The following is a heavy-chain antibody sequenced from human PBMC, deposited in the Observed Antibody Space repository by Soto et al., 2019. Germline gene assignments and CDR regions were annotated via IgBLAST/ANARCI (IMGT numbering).Heavy chain of an antibody. V-gene: IGHV4-31*03. CDR1: GGSISSGGYY. D-gene: IGHD1-20*01. J-gene: IGHJ4*02. Sequence: SETLSLTCTVSGGSISSGGYYWSWIRQHPGKGLEWIGYIYYSGSTYYNPSLKSRVTISVDTSKNQFSLKLSSVTAADTAVYYCARVTITGTPYIDYWGQATLVTVSS. CDR2: IYYSGST. CDR3: ARVTITGTPYIDY.